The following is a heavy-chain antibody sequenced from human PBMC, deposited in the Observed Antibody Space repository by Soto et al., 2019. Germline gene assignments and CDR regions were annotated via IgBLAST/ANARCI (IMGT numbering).Heavy chain of an antibody. D-gene: IGHD6-13*01. CDR2: ISWDGGST. J-gene: IGHJ4*02. Sequence: TGGSLRLSCAASGFTFDDYTMHWVRQAPGKGLEWVSLISWDGGSTYYADSVKGRFTISRDNSKNSLYLQMNSLRTEDTALYYWAKGSPSRGGIAAALVSYWGQGTLVTVSS. CDR1: GFTFDDYT. V-gene: IGHV3-43*01. CDR3: AKGSPSRGGIAAALVSY.